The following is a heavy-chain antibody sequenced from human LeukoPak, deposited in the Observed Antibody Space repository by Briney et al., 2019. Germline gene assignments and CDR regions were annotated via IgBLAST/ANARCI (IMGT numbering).Heavy chain of an antibody. D-gene: IGHD6-6*01. CDR2: ISYDGSNK. Sequence: GGSLRLSCAASGFTFSSYGMHWVRQAPGKGLEWVAVISYDGSNKYYADSVKGRFTISRDNSKNTLYLEMSGLRTEDTAVYFCAKDIAARPRWFDPWGQGTLVAVSS. J-gene: IGHJ5*02. CDR3: AKDIAARPRWFDP. CDR1: GFTFSSYG. V-gene: IGHV3-30*18.